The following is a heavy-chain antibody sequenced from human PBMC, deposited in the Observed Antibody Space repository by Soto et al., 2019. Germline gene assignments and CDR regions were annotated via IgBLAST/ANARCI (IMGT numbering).Heavy chain of an antibody. J-gene: IGHJ4*02. D-gene: IGHD2-8*01. CDR3: AKGFVGVCYHCSYHFDS. V-gene: IGHV3-23*01. CDR1: GFTFSSYV. Sequence: GGSLSLSCAASGFTFSSYVMNWVRLAPGKGLEWVSGISPSGGNTYYADSVKGRFTISRDNSKNTLSLQMNSLRAEDTAVYYCAKGFVGVCYHCSYHFDSWGQGALVTVSS. CDR2: ISPSGGNT.